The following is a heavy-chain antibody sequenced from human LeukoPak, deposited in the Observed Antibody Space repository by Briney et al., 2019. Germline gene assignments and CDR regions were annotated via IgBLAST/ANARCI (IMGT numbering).Heavy chain of an antibody. CDR1: GYTFIDYY. Sequence: ASVKVSCKASGYTFIDYYMHWVRQAPGQGLEWMGWINPNSGGTYSAQKFQGRVTMTRDTSISTAYMELSRLRSDDTAVYYCARDGSDGSGSYSPHYYYYYYMDVWGKGTAVTISS. D-gene: IGHD3-10*01. V-gene: IGHV1-2*02. CDR3: ARDGSDGSGSYSPHYYYYYYMDV. J-gene: IGHJ6*03. CDR2: INPNSGGT.